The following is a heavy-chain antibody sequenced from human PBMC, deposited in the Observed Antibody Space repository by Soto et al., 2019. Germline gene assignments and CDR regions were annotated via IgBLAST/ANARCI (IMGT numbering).Heavy chain of an antibody. Sequence: QVQLQESGPGLVKPSQTLSLTCTVSGGSISSGGYYWSWIRQHPGKGLEWIGYIFYSGTTYYNPSINSRVTRSVDTSKNQCSLKLSSVSAADPAVYYCARSVDPWGQGTLVTVSS. J-gene: IGHJ5*02. CDR1: GGSISSGGYY. CDR3: ARSVDP. V-gene: IGHV4-31*03. CDR2: IFYSGTT.